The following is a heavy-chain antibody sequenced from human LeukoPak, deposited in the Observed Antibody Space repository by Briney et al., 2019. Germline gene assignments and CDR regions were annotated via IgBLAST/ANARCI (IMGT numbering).Heavy chain of an antibody. CDR3: ARSMYCGGDCYYYFDY. V-gene: IGHV3-74*01. CDR1: GFTFSSYW. D-gene: IGHD2-21*02. CDR2: INSDGTII. J-gene: IGHJ4*02. Sequence: GGSLRLSCAASGFTFSSYWMHWVRQAPGKGLVWVSRINSDGTIIGYADSVKGRFTISRDTAKNTLYLQMNSLRADDTAVYYCARSMYCGGDCYYYFDYWGQGTLVTVAS.